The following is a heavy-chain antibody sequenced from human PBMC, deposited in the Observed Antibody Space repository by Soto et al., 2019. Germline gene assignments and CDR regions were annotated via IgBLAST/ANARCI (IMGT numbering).Heavy chain of an antibody. CDR2: ISRDGGTK. D-gene: IGHD2-8*02. CDR3: TGEVASGY. J-gene: IGHJ4*02. CDR1: GFTVSSYG. V-gene: IGHV3-30*03. Sequence: QVQLGESGGGVVQPGRSLRLSCAASGFTVSSYGMHWVRQAPGKGLEWVAVISRDGGTKYYADPVKGRFTISRDNSRNTLFLEINSLRGDDMAVYYCTGEVASGYWGQGTLVTVSS.